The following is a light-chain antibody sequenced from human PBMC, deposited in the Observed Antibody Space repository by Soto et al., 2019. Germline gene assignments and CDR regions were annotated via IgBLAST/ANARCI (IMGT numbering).Light chain of an antibody. CDR2: GNS. V-gene: IGLV1-40*01. J-gene: IGLJ2*01. Sequence: QSVLTQPPSVSGAPGQTVTISCTGSSSNIGAGYDVHWYQQLPGTAPKLLIYGNSNRPSWVPDRFSGSKSGTSASLAIPGLQAEDEADYYCQSYDSSLNGVVFGGGTKLTVL. CDR1: SSNIGAGYD. CDR3: QSYDSSLNGVV.